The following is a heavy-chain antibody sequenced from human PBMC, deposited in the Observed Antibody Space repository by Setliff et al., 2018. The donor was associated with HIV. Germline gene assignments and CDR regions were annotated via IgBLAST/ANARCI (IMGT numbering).Heavy chain of an antibody. CDR2: INPRDGST. CDR1: GYTLTDHY. J-gene: IGHJ3*02. Sequence: ASVKVSCKASGYTLTDHYIHWVRQAPGQGLEWMGRINPRDGSTGYAQRFQGRVTMTRDTSRGTVYMELRSLRSEDTAVYYCARGHAPDAFDIWGQGTMVTVSS. V-gene: IGHV1-46*01. CDR3: ARGHAPDAFDI.